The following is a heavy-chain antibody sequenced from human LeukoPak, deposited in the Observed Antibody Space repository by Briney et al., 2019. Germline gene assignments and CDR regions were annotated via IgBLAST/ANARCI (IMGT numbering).Heavy chain of an antibody. CDR2: INPNSGGT. D-gene: IGHD2-8*02. J-gene: IGHJ4*02. CDR3: ARDRYWVGGGYYFDY. Sequence: ASVKVSCKASGYTFTGYYMHWVRQAPGQGLEWMGWINPNSGGTNYAQKFQGRVTMTRDTSISTAYMELRSLRSDDTAVYYCARDRYWVGGGYYFDYWGQGTLVTVSS. CDR1: GYTFTGYY. V-gene: IGHV1-2*02.